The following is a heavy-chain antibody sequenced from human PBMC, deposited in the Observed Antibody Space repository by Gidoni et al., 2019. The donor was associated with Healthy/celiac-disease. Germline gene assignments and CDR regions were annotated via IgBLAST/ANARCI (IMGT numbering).Heavy chain of an antibody. CDR3: ARVGTMVRGLGYYYYMDV. J-gene: IGHJ6*03. CDR2: IIPIFGTS. Sequence: QVQLVQSGAEVKKPGSSVKVSCKASGGTFSSYAISWVRQAPGQGLEWIGGIIPIFGTSNYAQKFQGRVTITADESTSTAYMELSSLRSEDTAVYYCARVGTMVRGLGYYYYMDVWGKGTTVTVSS. CDR1: GGTFSSYA. D-gene: IGHD3-10*01. V-gene: IGHV1-69*01.